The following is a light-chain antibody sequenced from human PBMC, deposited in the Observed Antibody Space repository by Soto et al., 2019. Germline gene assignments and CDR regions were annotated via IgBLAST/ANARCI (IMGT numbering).Light chain of an antibody. Sequence: SSFSASIAYGVTIPCPASQSISSYLNWYQQRPGKAPKLLIYDASNMEAGIPARFSGSGSGTDFTFTISSLQPEDIATYYCHQCDTRPPFTFGHG. CDR3: HQCDTRPPFT. V-gene: IGKV1-33*01. CDR2: DAS. J-gene: IGKJ5*01. CDR1: QSISSY.